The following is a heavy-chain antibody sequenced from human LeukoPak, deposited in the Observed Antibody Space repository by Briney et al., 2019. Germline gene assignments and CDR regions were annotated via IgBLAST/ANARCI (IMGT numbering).Heavy chain of an antibody. D-gene: IGHD7-27*01. Sequence: PGGSLRLSCAASGFTFSSYGMHWVRQAPGKGLEWVAVIWYDGTNKYYADSVKGRFSISRDNSKNTLYLQMNSLRAEDTAVYYCASDNLGTDAFDIWGQGTVVTVSS. CDR1: GFTFSSYG. CDR3: ASDNLGTDAFDI. CDR2: IWYDGTNK. J-gene: IGHJ3*02. V-gene: IGHV3-33*01.